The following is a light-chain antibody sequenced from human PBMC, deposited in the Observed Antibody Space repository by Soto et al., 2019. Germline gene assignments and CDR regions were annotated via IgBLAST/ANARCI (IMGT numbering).Light chain of an antibody. CDR2: GAS. V-gene: IGKV3-15*01. CDR3: QQCVSWPPLT. Sequence: EIVMTQSPATLSVSPGETATLSCRASQSVNLNLAWYQQKPGQAPRLLIYGASIRATGIPVRFSGSGAGTEFTLTINSLQSEDSAVYYCQQCVSWPPLTFGGGTTVEIK. CDR1: QSVNLN. J-gene: IGKJ4*01.